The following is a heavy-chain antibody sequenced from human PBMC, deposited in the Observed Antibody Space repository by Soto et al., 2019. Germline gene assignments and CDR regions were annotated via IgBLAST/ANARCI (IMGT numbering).Heavy chain of an antibody. CDR3: ARVSYYVDGMDV. D-gene: IGHD3-10*02. CDR1: GGTFSSYT. Sequence: QVQLVQSGAEVKKPGSSVKVSCKASGGTFSSYTISWVRQAPGQGLEWMGRIIPILGIANYAQKFQGRVTITADKSTSTAYMELSSLRSADTAAYYCARVSYYVDGMDVGGQGTTVTVSS. CDR2: IIPILGIA. J-gene: IGHJ6*02. V-gene: IGHV1-69*02.